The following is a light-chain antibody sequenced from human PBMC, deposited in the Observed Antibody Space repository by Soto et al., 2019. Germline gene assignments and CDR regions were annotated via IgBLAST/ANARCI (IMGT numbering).Light chain of an antibody. CDR3: SSSTSSSALDVV. V-gene: IGLV2-14*03. CDR1: SSDVGDYKY. Sequence: QSALTQPASVSRSPGQSITISCTGISSDVGDYKYVSWYQQHPGKVPKLIIYDVSNRPSGVSNRFSGSKSGNTASLTISGLQAEDEADYYCSSSTSSSALDVVFGGGTKLTVL. J-gene: IGLJ2*01. CDR2: DVS.